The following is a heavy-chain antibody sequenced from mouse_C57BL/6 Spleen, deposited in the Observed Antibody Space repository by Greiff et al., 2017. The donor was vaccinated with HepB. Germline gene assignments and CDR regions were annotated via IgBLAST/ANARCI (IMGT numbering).Heavy chain of an antibody. V-gene: IGHV5-16*01. CDR1: GFTFSDYY. J-gene: IGHJ1*03. CDR2: INYDGSST. Sequence: EVNVVESEGGLVQPGSSMKLSCTASGFTFSDYYMAWVRQVPEKGLEWVANINYDGSSTYYLDSLKSRFIISRDNAKNILYLQMSSLKSEDTATYYCARDTDYLDVWGTGTTVTVSS. CDR3: ARDTDYLDV. D-gene: IGHD1-1*01.